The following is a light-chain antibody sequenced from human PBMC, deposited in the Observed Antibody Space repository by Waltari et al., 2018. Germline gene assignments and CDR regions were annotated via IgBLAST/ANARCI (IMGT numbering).Light chain of an antibody. V-gene: IGLV2-23*01. Sequence: QSALTQPASVSGFPGQSITISCPGPSSDVGSYNLVSWYQQYPGKAPKLMIYDGSKRPSGVSNRLSGSKSGNTASLTISGLQAEDEADYYCCSYADSSTLVFGGGTKLTVL. J-gene: IGLJ3*02. CDR3: CSYADSSTLV. CDR1: SSDVGSYNL. CDR2: DGS.